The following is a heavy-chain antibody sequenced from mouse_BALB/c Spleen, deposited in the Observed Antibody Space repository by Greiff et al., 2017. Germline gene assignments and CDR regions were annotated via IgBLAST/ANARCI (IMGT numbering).Heavy chain of an antibody. CDR2: ISSGGSYT. J-gene: IGHJ1*01. CDR1: GFTFSSYT. Sequence: EVKLVESGGGLVKPGGSLKLSCAASGFTFSSYTMSWVRQTPEKRLEWVATISSGGSYTYYPDSVKGRFTISRDNAKNTLYLQMSSLKSEDTAMYYCTRVPEGWYFDVWGAGTTVTVSS. V-gene: IGHV5-6-4*01. CDR3: TRVPEGWYFDV.